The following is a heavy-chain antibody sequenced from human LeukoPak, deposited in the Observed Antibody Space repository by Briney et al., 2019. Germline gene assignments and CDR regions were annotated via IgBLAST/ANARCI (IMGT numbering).Heavy chain of an antibody. CDR2: ISYDGSNK. V-gene: IGHV3-30-3*01. CDR3: ARTTTPHYYGSGSYALGY. Sequence: GGSLRLSCAASGFTFSTYAMHWVRQGPGKGLEWVAVISYDGSNKYYADSVKGRFTISRDNSKNTLYLQMSSLSAEDTAVYYCARTTTPHYYGSGSYALGYWGQGTLVTVLS. J-gene: IGHJ4*02. CDR1: GFTFSTYA. D-gene: IGHD3-10*01.